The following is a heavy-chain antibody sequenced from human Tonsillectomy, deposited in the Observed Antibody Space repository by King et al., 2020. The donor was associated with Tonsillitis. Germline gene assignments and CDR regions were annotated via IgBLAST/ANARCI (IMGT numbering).Heavy chain of an antibody. CDR2: ISYDGTNK. CDR3: ARRDGALDYYYYGMDV. CDR1: GFTFSNYA. Sequence: QLVQSGGGVVQPGRSLRLSCAASGFTFSNYAMHWVRQAPGKGLEWGADISYDGTNKYYADSVKGRFTISRDKSKNTLYLQMNSLRAEDTADYYCARRDGALDYYYYGMDVWGQGTTVTVS. V-gene: IGHV3-30-3*01. J-gene: IGHJ6*02. D-gene: IGHD4-17*01.